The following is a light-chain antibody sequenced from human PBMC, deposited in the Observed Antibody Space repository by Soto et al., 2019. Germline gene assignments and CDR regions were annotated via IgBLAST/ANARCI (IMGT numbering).Light chain of an antibody. CDR2: AAS. Sequence: DIQMTQSPSSLSASVGDRVTITCRARQGISNYLAWYQQKPGKVPKLLIYAASTFQSGVPSRFSGSGSGTDFTLTINSLQPEDVATYYCQKYNRAPNTFGGGTKVEIK. CDR3: QKYNRAPNT. J-gene: IGKJ4*01. CDR1: QGISNY. V-gene: IGKV1-27*01.